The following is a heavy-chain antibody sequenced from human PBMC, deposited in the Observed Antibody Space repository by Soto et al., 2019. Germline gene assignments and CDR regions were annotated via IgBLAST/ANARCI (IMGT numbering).Heavy chain of an antibody. CDR2: INPNSGGT. CDR1: GYTFTGYY. CDR3: ARERSIAAAGRHYYYYYGMDV. Sequence: QVQLVQSGAEVKKPGASVKVSCKASGYTFTGYYMHWVRQAPGQGLEWMGWINPNSGGTNYAQKFQGRVTMTRDTSISTAYMELSRLRSDDTAVYYCARERSIAAAGRHYYYYYGMDVWGQGTTVTVSS. V-gene: IGHV1-2*02. J-gene: IGHJ6*02. D-gene: IGHD6-13*01.